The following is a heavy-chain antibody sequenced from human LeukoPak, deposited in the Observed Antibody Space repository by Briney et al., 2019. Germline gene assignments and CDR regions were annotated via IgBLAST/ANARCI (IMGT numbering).Heavy chain of an antibody. CDR1: GFTFSTYA. D-gene: IGHD3-22*01. J-gene: IGHJ3*02. CDR3: AKRENYYDSSGYHYVGAFDI. CDR2: ISGGGGST. Sequence: GGSLRLSCAASGFTFSTYAMSWVRQAPGKGLEWVSAISGGGGSTYYTDSVRGRFTIYRDNSKNTVYLQMNSLRAEDTAVYYCAKRENYYDSSGYHYVGAFDIWGQGTMVTVSS. V-gene: IGHV3-23*01.